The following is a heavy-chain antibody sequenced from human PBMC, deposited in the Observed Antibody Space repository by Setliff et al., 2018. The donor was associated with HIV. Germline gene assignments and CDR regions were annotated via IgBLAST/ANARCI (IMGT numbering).Heavy chain of an antibody. CDR3: ARGKSYNFWSGYTISRVYFDY. CDR2: IYYSGST. D-gene: IGHD3-3*01. Sequence: SETLSLTCTVSGGSISSYYWSWIRQPPGKGLEWIGYIYYSGSTNYNPSLKSRVNISVDTSKNQFSLKLSSVTAADTAVYYCARGKSYNFWSGYTISRVYFDYWGQGTLVTVSS. V-gene: IGHV4-59*01. CDR1: GGSISSYY. J-gene: IGHJ4*02.